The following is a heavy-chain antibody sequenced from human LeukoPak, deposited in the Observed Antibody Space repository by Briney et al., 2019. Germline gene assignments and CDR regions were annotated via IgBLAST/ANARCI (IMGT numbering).Heavy chain of an antibody. CDR2: IKQDGSET. CDR1: GFTFSSHW. J-gene: IGHJ3*02. Sequence: GGSLRLSCAVSGFTFSSHWMSWVRQAPGKGLEWVANIKQDGSETYYVDSVKSRFTISRDNAKNSLYLQMNSLRAEDTAVYYCARWGDYYGSGSPNDAFDIWGQGTMVTVSS. D-gene: IGHD3-10*01. V-gene: IGHV3-7*01. CDR3: ARWGDYYGSGSPNDAFDI.